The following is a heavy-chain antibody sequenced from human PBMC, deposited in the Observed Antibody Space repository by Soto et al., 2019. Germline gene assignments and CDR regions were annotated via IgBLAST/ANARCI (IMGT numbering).Heavy chain of an antibody. D-gene: IGHD5-12*01. CDR1: GYSFTSYW. V-gene: IGHV5-51*01. CDR3: ARTTEMATIRFDY. Sequence: GESLKISCKGSGYSFTSYWIGWVRQMPGKGREWMGIIYPGDSDTRYSPSFQGQVTISADKSISTAYLQWSSLKASDTAMYYCARTTEMATIRFDYWGQGTLVTVSS. CDR2: IYPGDSDT. J-gene: IGHJ4*02.